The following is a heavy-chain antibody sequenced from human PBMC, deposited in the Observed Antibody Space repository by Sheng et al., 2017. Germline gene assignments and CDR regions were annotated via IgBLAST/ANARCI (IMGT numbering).Heavy chain of an antibody. CDR1: GYSISSGYY. J-gene: IGHJ5*02. V-gene: IGHV4-38-2*02. CDR2: IYHSGST. D-gene: IGHD1-26*01. Sequence: QLQLQESGPGLVKPSETLSLTCAVSGYSISSGYYWGWIRQPPGKGLEWIGSIYHSGSTYYNPSLKSRVTISVDTSKNQFSLKLSSVTAADTAVYYCAREQWELLDWFDPWGQGTLVTVSS. CDR3: AREQWELLDWFDP.